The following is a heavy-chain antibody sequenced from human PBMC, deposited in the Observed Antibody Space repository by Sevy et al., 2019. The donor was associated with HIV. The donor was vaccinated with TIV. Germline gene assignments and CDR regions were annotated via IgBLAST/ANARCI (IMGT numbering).Heavy chain of an antibody. CDR1: GFIFSTSP. V-gene: IGHV3-30-3*01. CDR2: LSYDDSDE. D-gene: IGHD6-13*01. CDR3: ARDPGSSWSSFDY. Sequence: GGSLRLSCAASGFIFSTSPMHWVRQAPGKGLECVAILSYDDSDENYADSVKGRFTISRDNSKNTLYLQMNSLRTDDTAVYYCARDPGSSWSSFDYWGQGTLVTVSS. J-gene: IGHJ4*02.